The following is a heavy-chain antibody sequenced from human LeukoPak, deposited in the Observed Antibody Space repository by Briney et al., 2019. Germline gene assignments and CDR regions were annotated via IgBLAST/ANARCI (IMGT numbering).Heavy chain of an antibody. J-gene: IGHJ6*03. D-gene: IGHD1-14*01. CDR2: INTNTGNP. V-gene: IGHV7-4-1*04. CDR1: GYTFSNYD. CDR3: ARLGTPTFYYYMDV. Sequence: ASVKVSCKASGYTFSNYDMNWVRQAPGQGLEWMGWINTNTGNPTYAQGFTGRFVFSLDTSVSMAYLQISSLKAEDTAVYYCARLGTPTFYYYMDVWGKGTTVTVSS.